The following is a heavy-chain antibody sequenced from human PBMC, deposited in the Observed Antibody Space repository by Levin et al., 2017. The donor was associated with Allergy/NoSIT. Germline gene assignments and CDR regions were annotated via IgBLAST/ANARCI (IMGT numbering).Heavy chain of an antibody. V-gene: IGHV3-23*01. J-gene: IGHJ4*02. CDR1: GFTFSSYA. CDR2: ISGDSRTI. D-gene: IGHD2-21*01. CDR3: VSYRDGPYIPSDY. Sequence: GGSLRLSCEVSGFTFSSYAMSWIRQTPDKGLEWISIISGDSRTIYYAGSVRGRFTVSRDNSKNTLFLQMNSLRAEDTALYYCVSYRDGPYIPSDYWGQGTLVTVSS.